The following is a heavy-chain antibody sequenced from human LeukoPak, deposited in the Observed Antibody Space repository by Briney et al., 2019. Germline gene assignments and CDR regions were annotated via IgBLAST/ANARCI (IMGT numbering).Heavy chain of an antibody. D-gene: IGHD2-8*01. V-gene: IGHV1-18*01. CDR2: ISAYNGDT. J-gene: IGHJ3*02. Sequence: ASVKVSCKASGYTSTNYGINWVRQAPGQGLEWMGWISAYNGDTNYAQKFQGRVTMTTDTSTSTAYMELRSLRSDDTAVYYCVWSRGCTHGVCYVGSDAFDIWGQGTMVTVSS. CDR3: VWSRGCTHGVCYVGSDAFDI. CDR1: GYTSTNYG.